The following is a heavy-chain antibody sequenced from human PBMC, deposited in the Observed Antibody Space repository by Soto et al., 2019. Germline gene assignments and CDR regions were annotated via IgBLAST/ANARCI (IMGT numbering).Heavy chain of an antibody. Sequence: QVQLVQSGAEVKKPGASVKVSCKASGYTFTSYGISWVRQAPGQGLEWMGWISAYNGNTNYAQKLQGRVTMTTDTSTSTAYMELRSLRSDETAVYYCAGWARRERTQDYYYYDGMDVWGQGTTVTVSS. D-gene: IGHD1-1*01. CDR3: AGWARRERTQDYYYYDGMDV. CDR1: GYTFTSYG. CDR2: ISAYNGNT. J-gene: IGHJ6*02. V-gene: IGHV1-18*01.